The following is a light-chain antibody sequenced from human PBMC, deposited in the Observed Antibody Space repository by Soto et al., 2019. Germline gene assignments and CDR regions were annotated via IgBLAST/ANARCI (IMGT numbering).Light chain of an antibody. V-gene: IGKV1-39*01. CDR3: QQTYSAPHT. CDR1: QTISNF. Sequence: DIQMTQSPSSLSASVGDRFTITCRASQTISNFLNWYQKKPGKAPTLLIYSASSLQRGVPANFSGSGSGADFTLTISHVRPEDLATYYCQQTYSAPHTFGQGTKVDIK. CDR2: SAS. J-gene: IGKJ2*01.